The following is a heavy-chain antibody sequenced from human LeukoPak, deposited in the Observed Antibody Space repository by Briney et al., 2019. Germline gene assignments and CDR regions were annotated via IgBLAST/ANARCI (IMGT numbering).Heavy chain of an antibody. J-gene: IGHJ4*02. V-gene: IGHV4-38-2*01. Sequence: SETLSLTCAVSGHSISSGYYWGWIRQPPGKGLEWIGSIYHSGSTYYNPSLKSRVTISVDTSKNQFSLKLSSVTAADTAVYYCARLRVRVVPQKRFFDYWGQGTLVTVSS. D-gene: IGHD3-10*01. CDR2: IYHSGST. CDR3: ARLRVRVVPQKRFFDY. CDR1: GHSISSGYY.